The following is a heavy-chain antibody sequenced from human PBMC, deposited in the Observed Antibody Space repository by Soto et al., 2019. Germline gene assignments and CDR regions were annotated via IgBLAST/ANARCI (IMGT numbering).Heavy chain of an antibody. V-gene: IGHV3-21*01. J-gene: IGHJ6*02. Sequence: PGWSLRVFCEPSAFTFSSDSMNWVRRAPGNGQEWVSSISSISTNIYYPSSVKGGFTIPRDDAKNSLYLQMNNLRDEDTAVYYCARDLVEMATISHYYGMDVWGQGTTVTVS. CDR3: ARDLVEMATISHYYGMDV. D-gene: IGHD5-12*01. CDR2: ISSISTNI. CDR1: AFTFSSDS.